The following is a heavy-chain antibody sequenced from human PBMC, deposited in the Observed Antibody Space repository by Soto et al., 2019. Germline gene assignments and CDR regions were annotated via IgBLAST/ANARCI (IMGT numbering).Heavy chain of an antibody. V-gene: IGHV4-34*01. CDR2: INHSGST. CDR3: ARGLHYYDSGRED. Sequence: QVQLQQWGAGLLKPSETLSLTCAVYGGSFSGYYWSWIRQPPGKGLEWIGEINHSGSTNYNPSLKSRVTISVDTSKNQFSLKLSSVTAADTAVYYCARGLHYYDSGREDWGQGTLVTVSS. D-gene: IGHD3-10*01. J-gene: IGHJ4*02. CDR1: GGSFSGYY.